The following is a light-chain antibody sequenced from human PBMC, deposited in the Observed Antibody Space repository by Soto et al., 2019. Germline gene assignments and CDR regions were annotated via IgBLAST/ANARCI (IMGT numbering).Light chain of an antibody. CDR1: QSVRSN. Sequence: EKVMTQSPATLSVSPGERATLSCRASQSVRSNLAWYQQKPGQPPRLLIYDASTRATRIPSRFSGSGSGTEFTLTISSLQSEDFAVYYCQQYYSVPITFGQGTRLEIK. CDR3: QQYYSVPIT. V-gene: IGKV3-15*01. CDR2: DAS. J-gene: IGKJ5*01.